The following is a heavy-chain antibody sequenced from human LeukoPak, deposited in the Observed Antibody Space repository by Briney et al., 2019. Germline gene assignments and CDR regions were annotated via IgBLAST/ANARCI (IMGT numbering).Heavy chain of an antibody. D-gene: IGHD3-10*01. Sequence: GASVKVSCKASGYTFTSYGISWVRQAPGQGLEWMGWISAYNGNTNYAQKLQGRVTMTTDTSTSTAYMELRSLRSEDTAVYYCAGTGKSTPMVRGVISWGRWFDPWGQGTLVTVSS. V-gene: IGHV1-18*01. J-gene: IGHJ5*02. CDR2: ISAYNGNT. CDR3: AGTGKSTPMVRGVISWGRWFDP. CDR1: GYTFTSYG.